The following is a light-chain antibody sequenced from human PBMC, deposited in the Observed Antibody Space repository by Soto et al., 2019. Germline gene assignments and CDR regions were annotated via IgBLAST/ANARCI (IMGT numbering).Light chain of an antibody. CDR1: QSISGY. CDR2: AAS. J-gene: IGKJ1*01. V-gene: IGKV1-39*01. CDR3: QQSDSMPWT. Sequence: DIQMTQSPSSLSASVGDRVTITCRASQSISGYLNWYQKKSEQAPRLLMYAASSLQSGVPSRFSGSGSGTDFTLTISSLQPEDSATYYCQQSDSMPWTFGQGTKVEIK.